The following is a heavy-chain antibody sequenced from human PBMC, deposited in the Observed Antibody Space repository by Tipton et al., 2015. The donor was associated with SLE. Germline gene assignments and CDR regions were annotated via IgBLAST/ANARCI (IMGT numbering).Heavy chain of an antibody. CDR1: GFTLSMHW. D-gene: IGHD2-15*01. J-gene: IGHJ4*02. V-gene: IGHV3-7*01. Sequence: SLRLSCVGSGFTLSMHWMSWVRQAPGKGLEWVANIKHDGSEKTYADSVKGQFSISRDNSKKSLYLEMNDLRVEDTAVYYCARSRGIVVVVGGAFDYWGQGTLVTVSS. CDR3: ARSRGIVVVVGGAFDY. CDR2: IKHDGSEK.